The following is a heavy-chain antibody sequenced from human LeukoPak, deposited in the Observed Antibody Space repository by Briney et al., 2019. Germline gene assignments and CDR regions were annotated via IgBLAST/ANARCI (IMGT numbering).Heavy chain of an antibody. V-gene: IGHV4-59*01. CDR1: GGSISSYY. J-gene: IGHJ4*02. CDR3: ARGAPQGY. Sequence: SETLSLTCTVSGGSISSYYWSWIRQPPGKGLEWIGYIYYSGSTNYNPSLKSRVTISVDTSKNQFSLKLSSVTAADTAVYYCARGAPQGYWGQGTLVTVSS. CDR2: IYYSGST.